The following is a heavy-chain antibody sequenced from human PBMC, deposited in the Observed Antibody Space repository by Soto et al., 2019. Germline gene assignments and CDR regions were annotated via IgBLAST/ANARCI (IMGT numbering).Heavy chain of an antibody. CDR2: ISGSGGST. Sequence: PGGSLRLSCAASGFTFSSYAMSWVRQAPGKGLEWVSAISGSGGSTYYADSVKGRFTIPRDNSKNTLYLQMNSLRAEDTAVYYWAKYPGLGGGAYYYYYGMDVWGQGTTVTVSS. D-gene: IGHD3-16*01. V-gene: IGHV3-23*01. CDR1: GFTFSSYA. CDR3: AKYPGLGGGAYYYYYGMDV. J-gene: IGHJ6*02.